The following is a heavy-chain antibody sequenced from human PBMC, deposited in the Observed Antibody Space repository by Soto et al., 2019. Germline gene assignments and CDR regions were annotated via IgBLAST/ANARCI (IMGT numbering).Heavy chain of an antibody. D-gene: IGHD3-22*01. V-gene: IGHV1-69*13. J-gene: IGHJ4*02. Sequence: SVKVSCKASGGTFSSYAISWVRQAPGQGLEWMGGIIPIFGTANYAQKFQGRVTITADESTSTAYMELSSLRSEDTAVYYCARGNTNYYDSSGHMAWGQGTLVTVSS. CDR1: GGTFSSYA. CDR3: ARGNTNYYDSSGHMA. CDR2: IIPIFGTA.